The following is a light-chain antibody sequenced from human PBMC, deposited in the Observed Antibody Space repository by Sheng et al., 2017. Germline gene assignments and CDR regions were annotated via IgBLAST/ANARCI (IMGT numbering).Light chain of an antibody. CDR3: QQSNNWPWT. CDR2: GAS. V-gene: IGKV3-15*01. Sequence: EVVMTQSPATLSVSPGERAILSCRASQSVSTNLAWYQHKSGQAPRLLIYGASTRATGIPARFSGGGSGTEFTLTISSLQSEDFALYYCQQSNNWPWTFGQGTKVE. J-gene: IGKJ1*01. CDR1: QSVSTN.